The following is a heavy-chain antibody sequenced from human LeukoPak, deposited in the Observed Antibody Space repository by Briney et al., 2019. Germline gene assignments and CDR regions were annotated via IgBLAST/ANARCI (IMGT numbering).Heavy chain of an antibody. CDR1: GFTFSDYY. J-gene: IGHJ6*02. Sequence: GGSLRLSCAASGFTFSDYYMSWIRQAPGEGLEWVSYISSSGSTIYYADSAKGRFTISRDNAKNSLYLQMNSLRAEDTAVYYCASPTYYYGMDVWGQGTTVTVSS. CDR2: ISSSGSTI. CDR3: ASPTYYYGMDV. V-gene: IGHV3-11*01.